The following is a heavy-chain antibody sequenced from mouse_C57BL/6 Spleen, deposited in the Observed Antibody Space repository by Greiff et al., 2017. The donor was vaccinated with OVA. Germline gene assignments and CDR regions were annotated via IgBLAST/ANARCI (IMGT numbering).Heavy chain of an antibody. V-gene: IGHV10-1*01. CDR1: GFSFNTYA. CDR2: IRSKSNNYAT. D-gene: IGHD3-1*01. CDR3: VRHNRGEWEGYAMDY. J-gene: IGHJ4*01. Sequence: EVQLVESGGGLVQPKGSLKLSCAASGFSFNTYAMNWVRQAPGKGLEWVARIRSKSNNYATYYADSVKDRFTISRDDSESMLYLQMNNLKTEDTAMYYCVRHNRGEWEGYAMDYWGQGTSVTVSS.